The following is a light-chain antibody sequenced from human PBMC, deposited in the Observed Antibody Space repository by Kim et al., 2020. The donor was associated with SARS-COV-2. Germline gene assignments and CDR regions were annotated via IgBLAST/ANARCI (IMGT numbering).Light chain of an antibody. CDR2: DAS. CDR3: QQYFDWPPYT. Sequence: VSPGERATLSCRASQNVRTNLAWYQQKPGQSPRLLIYDASVRATGFPARFSGSGSGTEFTLTISSLQSEDFAVYYCQQYFDWPPYTFGQGTKLEI. J-gene: IGKJ2*01. CDR1: QNVRTN. V-gene: IGKV3-15*01.